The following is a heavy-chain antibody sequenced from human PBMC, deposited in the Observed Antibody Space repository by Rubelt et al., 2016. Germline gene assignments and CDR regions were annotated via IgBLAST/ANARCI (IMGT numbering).Heavy chain of an antibody. D-gene: IGHD6-13*01. Sequence: QVQLQQWGAGLLKPSETMSLTCAVYGGSFSGYYWSWIRQPPGKGLAWIGDINHSGSTTYNPSLKSRVTLSVDTSKNQFSLKLSSVTAADTAVYYCARGRRGSSSWLGRDYYGMDVWGQGTTVTVSS. V-gene: IGHV4-34*01. CDR3: ARGRRGSSSWLGRDYYGMDV. J-gene: IGHJ6*02. CDR2: INHSGST. CDR1: GGSFSGYY.